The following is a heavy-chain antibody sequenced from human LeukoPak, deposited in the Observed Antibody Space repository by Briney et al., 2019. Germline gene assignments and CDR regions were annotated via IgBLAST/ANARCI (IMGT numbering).Heavy chain of an antibody. V-gene: IGHV4-39*01. CDR3: ARRIAPAGFHWFDP. D-gene: IGHD6-13*01. J-gene: IGHJ5*02. Sequence: SETLSLTCTVSGGSINTTTHYWDWIRQPPGKGLEWIGDIYYSGNTYFNPSLKSRVTMSVDTSKNQFSLKVGSVTAADTAVYYCARRIAPAGFHWFDPWGQGILVTVSS. CDR2: IYYSGNT. CDR1: GGSINTTTHY.